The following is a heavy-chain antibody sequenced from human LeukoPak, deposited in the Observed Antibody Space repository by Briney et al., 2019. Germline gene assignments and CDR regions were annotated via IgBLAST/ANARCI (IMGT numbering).Heavy chain of an antibody. CDR1: GYTFTSYD. V-gene: IGHV1-8*01. CDR2: MNPNSGNT. D-gene: IGHD3-9*01. CDR3: ARGLRYFDWFPPGY. J-gene: IGHJ4*02. Sequence: VASVKVSCKASGYTFTSYDINWVRQATGQGLEWMGWMNPNSGNTGYAQKFQGRVTMTRNTSISTAYMELSSLRSEDTAVYYCARGLRYFDWFPPGYWGQGTLVTVSS.